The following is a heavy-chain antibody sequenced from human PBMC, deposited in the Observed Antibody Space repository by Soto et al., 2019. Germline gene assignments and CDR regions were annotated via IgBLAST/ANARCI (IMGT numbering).Heavy chain of an antibody. CDR1: GFTFSNAW. V-gene: IGHV3-15*07. CDR3: TTEGLLCFGTDAFDI. J-gene: IGHJ3*02. Sequence: EVQLVESGGGLVKPGGSLRLSCAASGFTFSNAWMNWVRQAPGKGLEWVGRIKSKTDGGTTDYAGPVKGRFTISRDDSKNTLYLQMNSLKTEDTAVYYCTTEGLLCFGTDAFDIWGQGTMVTVSS. CDR2: IKSKTDGGTT. D-gene: IGHD3-10*01.